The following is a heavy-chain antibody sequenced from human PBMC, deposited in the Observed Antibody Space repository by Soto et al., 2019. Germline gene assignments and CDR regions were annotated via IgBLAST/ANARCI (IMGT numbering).Heavy chain of an antibody. V-gene: IGHV4-59*11. J-gene: IGHJ6*02. CDR1: VGSISSHY. Sequence: ETLSLTCTVSVGSISSHYWSWVRQAPGKGLEWIGHIYYRGSTSYNPSLRSRSTISVDTSNNQFSLKLNSVTTADTAVYYCARDGREASGMDVWGQGTKVTVSS. CDR3: ARDGREASGMDV. D-gene: IGHD1-26*01. CDR2: IYYRGST.